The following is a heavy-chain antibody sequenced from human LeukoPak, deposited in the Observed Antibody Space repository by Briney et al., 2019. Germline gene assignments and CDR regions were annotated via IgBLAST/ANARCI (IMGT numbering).Heavy chain of an antibody. CDR3: TRLPLMGATEGGIDY. J-gene: IGHJ4*02. CDR2: IRSKANSYAT. Sequence: GGSLRLSCAASGFTFSGSAMHWVRQASGKGLEWVGRIRSKANSYATAYAASVKGRFTISRDDSKNTAYLQMNSLKTEDTAVYYCTRLPLMGATEGGIDYWGQGTLVTVSS. D-gene: IGHD1-26*01. V-gene: IGHV3-73*01. CDR1: GFTFSGSA.